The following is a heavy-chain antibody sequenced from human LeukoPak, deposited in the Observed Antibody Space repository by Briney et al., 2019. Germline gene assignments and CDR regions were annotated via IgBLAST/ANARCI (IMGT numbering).Heavy chain of an antibody. J-gene: IGHJ4*02. V-gene: IGHV4-59*08. CDR2: IYYSGST. CDR1: GGSISSYY. D-gene: IGHD2-2*01. Sequence: SETLSLTCTVSGGSISSYYWSWLRQPPGKGLEWIGYIYYSGSTNYNPSLKSRVTISVDTSKNQFSLKLSSVTAADTAVYYCARHRTYCSSTSCLYYFDYWGQGTLVTVSS. CDR3: ARHRTYCSSTSCLYYFDY.